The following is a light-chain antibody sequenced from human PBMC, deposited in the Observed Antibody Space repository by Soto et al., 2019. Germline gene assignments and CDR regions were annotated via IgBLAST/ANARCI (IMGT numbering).Light chain of an antibody. V-gene: IGLV1-40*01. CDR1: SCNIGAGYD. CDR3: QSYDSSLSVGV. CDR2: GNS. J-gene: IGLJ1*01. Sequence: QSVLTQPPSVSGAPGQRVTISCTGSSCNIGAGYDVHWYQQLPGTAPKLLISGNSNRPSGVPDRFSGSKSGTSASLAITGLQAEDEADYYCQSYDSSLSVGVFGTGTKVTVL.